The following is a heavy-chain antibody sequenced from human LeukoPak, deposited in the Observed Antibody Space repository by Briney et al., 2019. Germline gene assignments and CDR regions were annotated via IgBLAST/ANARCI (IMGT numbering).Heavy chain of an antibody. Sequence: ASVKVSCKASGYTFTSYGISWVRQAPGQGLEWMGWISAYNGNTNYAQKLQGRVTMTTDTSTSTAYMELRSLRSDDTAVYYCARGGLLTIVVVPAALGSFDYWGQGTLVTVSS. D-gene: IGHD2-2*01. CDR1: GYTFTSYG. J-gene: IGHJ4*02. CDR3: ARGGLLTIVVVPAALGSFDY. CDR2: ISAYNGNT. V-gene: IGHV1-18*01.